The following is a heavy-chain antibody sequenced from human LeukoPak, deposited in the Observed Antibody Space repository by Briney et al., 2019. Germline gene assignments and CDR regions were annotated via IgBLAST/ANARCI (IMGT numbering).Heavy chain of an antibody. CDR1: GSNFTNYW. V-gene: IGHV5-51*01. J-gene: IGHJ4*02. CDR3: ARQGSYFDY. CDR2: IYPGESDT. Sequence: GEPLKTSIKATGSNFTNYWIAWARMMPGKDVESLGIIYPGESDTRYSPSFQGQVTISADKSISTAYLQWSSLKASDNAMYYCARQGSYFDYWDQGTLVTVSS.